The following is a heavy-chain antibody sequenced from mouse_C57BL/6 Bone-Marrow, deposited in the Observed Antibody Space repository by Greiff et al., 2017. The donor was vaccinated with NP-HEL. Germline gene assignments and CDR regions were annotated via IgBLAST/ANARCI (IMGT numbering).Heavy chain of an antibody. CDR2: INPSNGGT. Sequence: VQLQQPGTELVKPGASVKLSCKASGYTFTSYWMHWVKQRPGQGLEWIGNINPSNGGTNYNEKFKSKATLTVDKSSSTAYMQLSSLTSEDSAVYYCARTGVIDYDGYYYAMDYWGQGTSVTVSS. V-gene: IGHV1-53*01. D-gene: IGHD2-4*01. CDR3: ARTGVIDYDGYYYAMDY. CDR1: GYTFTSYW. J-gene: IGHJ4*01.